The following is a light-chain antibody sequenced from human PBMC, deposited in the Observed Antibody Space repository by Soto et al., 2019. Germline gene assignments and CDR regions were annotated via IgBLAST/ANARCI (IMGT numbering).Light chain of an antibody. J-gene: IGKJ3*01. V-gene: IGKV2D-29*02. CDR1: QSLVGSDRKTD. CDR3: MQSADLPLT. Sequence: DIVMTQAPSSLSVTPGRPASISCKSNQSLVGSDRKTDLSWYVQKAGQSPQLLIYEVSKRFPGVPERFTGSGSATDFTLTISRVEAEDVGIYYCMQSADLPLTFGPGTRVDI. CDR2: EVS.